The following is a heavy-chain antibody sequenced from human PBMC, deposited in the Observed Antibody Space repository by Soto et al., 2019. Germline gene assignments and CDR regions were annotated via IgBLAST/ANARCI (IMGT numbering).Heavy chain of an antibody. CDR3: ARESEDLTSKFDY. CDR2: ISSTTNYI. J-gene: IGHJ4*02. CDR1: GFTFTRYS. Sequence: GALRLSCAASGFTFTRYSMNWVRQAPGKGLEWVSSISSTTNYIYYGDSMKGRFTISRDNAKNSLYLEMNSLRAEDTAVYYCARESEDLTSKFDYWGQRTLVTVSS. V-gene: IGHV3-21*06.